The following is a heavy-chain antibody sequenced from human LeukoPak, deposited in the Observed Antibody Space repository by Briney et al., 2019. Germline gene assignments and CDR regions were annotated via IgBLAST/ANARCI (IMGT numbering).Heavy chain of an antibody. CDR1: GASLSSYF. CDR3: AGTELGYCTVTGCPLES. Sequence: PSETLSLTCNVSGASLSSYFWSWIRQPPGKGLEWIGYIYYDGYPNFSPSLRSRITISVEKSKSQFSLNLRSVTAADTALYFCAGTELGYCTVTGCPLESWGQGTLVTVSS. CDR2: IYYDGYP. V-gene: IGHV4-59*01. D-gene: IGHD2-8*02. J-gene: IGHJ4*02.